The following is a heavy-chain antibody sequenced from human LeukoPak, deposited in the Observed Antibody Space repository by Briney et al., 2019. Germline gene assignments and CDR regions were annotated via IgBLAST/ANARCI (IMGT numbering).Heavy chain of an antibody. CDR3: ARTGYDPEYYYDSSGYYLGAD. CDR2: INPNSGGT. D-gene: IGHD3-22*01. J-gene: IGHJ4*02. Sequence: ASVKVSCKASGYTFTGYYMHWVRQAPGQGLEWMGRINPNSGGTNYAQKFQGRVTMTRDTSISTAYMELSSLRSEDTAVYYCARTGYDPEYYYDSSGYYLGADWGQGTLVTVSS. CDR1: GYTFTGYY. V-gene: IGHV1-2*06.